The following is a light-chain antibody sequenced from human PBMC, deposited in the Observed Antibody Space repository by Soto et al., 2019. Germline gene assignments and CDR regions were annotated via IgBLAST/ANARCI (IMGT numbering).Light chain of an antibody. V-gene: IGKV3-20*01. CDR3: QQYGETPWT. CDR1: QSVGSTY. J-gene: IGKJ1*01. CDR2: GVS. Sequence: EVVLTQSPGTLSLSPGERATPSCRASQSVGSTYLAWYQRKPGQAPRLLIYGVSSRATGIPDRFSGSGSGTDFTLTISRLEPEDFAVYYCQQYGETPWTFGQGTKVDIK.